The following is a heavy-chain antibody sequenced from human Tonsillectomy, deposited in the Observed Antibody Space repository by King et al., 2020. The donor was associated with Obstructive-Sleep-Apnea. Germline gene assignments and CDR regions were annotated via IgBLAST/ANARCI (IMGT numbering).Heavy chain of an antibody. J-gene: IGHJ4*02. D-gene: IGHD2-2*01. CDR3: ARDKGSPTFTFDY. CDR1: GFTFSSYG. Sequence: VQLVESGGGVVQPGRSLRLSRAASGFTFSSYGMHWVRQAPGRGLEWGGVIWYDGRNKYYADSGKGRFTISRDNSKNTLYLQMNSLRAEDTAVYYCARDKGSPTFTFDYWGQGTLVTVSS. V-gene: IGHV3-33*01. CDR2: IWYDGRNK.